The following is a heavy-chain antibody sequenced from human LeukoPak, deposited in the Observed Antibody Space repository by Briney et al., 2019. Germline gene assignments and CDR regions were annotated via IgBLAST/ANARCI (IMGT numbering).Heavy chain of an antibody. V-gene: IGHV4-4*07. CDR1: GDSISPYC. D-gene: IGHD4-17*01. Sequence: SETLSLTCTVSGDSISPYCWTWIRQPAGEGLEWIGRICSSGDTNYNPSLKSRVAMSVDTSKNQFSLKLSSVTAADTAVYYCARGKRYYFDYWGQGTLVTVSS. CDR3: ARGKRYYFDY. CDR2: ICSSGDT. J-gene: IGHJ4*02.